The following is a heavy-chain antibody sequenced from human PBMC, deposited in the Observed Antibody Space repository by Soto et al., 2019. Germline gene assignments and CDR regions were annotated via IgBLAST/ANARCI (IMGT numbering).Heavy chain of an antibody. D-gene: IGHD3-10*02. Sequence: QVQLQESGPGLVKPSQTLSLTCTFAGGSISSGGYYWSWIRQHPGKGLVGMGYIYYRGSTNYNPSLNSRVTIAVDLYRRHMSLELDSVTAADTAVYNCRRDLELVFGWLQSTDYYYYGMDCWGPGTTVTVSS. CDR1: GGSISSGGYY. V-gene: IGHV4-31*03. CDR2: IYYRGST. J-gene: IGHJ6*02. CDR3: RRDLELVFGWLQSTDYYYYGMDC.